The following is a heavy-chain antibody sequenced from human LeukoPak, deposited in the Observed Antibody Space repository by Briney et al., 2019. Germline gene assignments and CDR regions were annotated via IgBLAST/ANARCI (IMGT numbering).Heavy chain of an antibody. D-gene: IGHD5-24*01. CDR2: ITGGRST. CDR3: AKDYKSGDGYWGFDY. CDR1: GFTFSIYA. Sequence: PGGSLRLSCAASGFTFSIYAMSWVRQAPGKGLEWVSGITGGRSTYYADSVKGRFTISRDNSKNTMSMEMNSLRVEDTAVYYCAKDYKSGDGYWGFDYWGQGILVTVSS. V-gene: IGHV3-23*01. J-gene: IGHJ4*02.